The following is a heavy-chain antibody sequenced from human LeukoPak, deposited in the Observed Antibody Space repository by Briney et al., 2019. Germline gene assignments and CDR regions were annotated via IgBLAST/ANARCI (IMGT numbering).Heavy chain of an antibody. CDR3: ALYSYGY. D-gene: IGHD5-18*01. J-gene: IGHJ4*02. CDR2: IYTSGST. V-gene: IGHV4-4*07. Sequence: SETLSLTCAVSGGSISSDYWSWIRQPAGKGLEWIGRIYTSGSTNYNPSLKSRVIMSVATSKSQFSLKLSSVTAADTAVYYCALYSYGYWGQGTLVTVSS. CDR1: GGSISSDY.